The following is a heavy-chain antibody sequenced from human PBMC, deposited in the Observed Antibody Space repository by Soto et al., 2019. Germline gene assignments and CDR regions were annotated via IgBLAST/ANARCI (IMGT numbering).Heavy chain of an antibody. CDR3: ARHTIYATGWQIDY. Sequence: SETLSLTCTVSGGSVSSGSYHWGWIRRPPGKGLEWIGRIHNSGTTYYNASLKSRLSISIDTSKNQFSLKLSSVTAADTAVYHCARHTIYATGWQIDYWGQGALVTVSS. CDR1: GGSVSSGSYH. V-gene: IGHV4-39*01. D-gene: IGHD2-2*01. J-gene: IGHJ4*02. CDR2: IHNSGTT.